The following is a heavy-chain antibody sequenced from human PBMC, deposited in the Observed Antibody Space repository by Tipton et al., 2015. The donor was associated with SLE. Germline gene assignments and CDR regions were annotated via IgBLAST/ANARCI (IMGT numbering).Heavy chain of an antibody. CDR2: VYSTGAT. J-gene: IGHJ6*02. CDR1: GGSFSDYY. V-gene: IGHV4-59*10. D-gene: IGHD4-17*01. CDR3: ARIGYGKDDV. Sequence: AGLVKPSETLSLTCAVYGGSFSDYYWSWIRQPAGKGLEWIGRVYSTGATNYNPSLKSRVTMSADTSKNQFSLKLNSVTAADTAFYYCARIGYGKDDVWGQGTTVTVSS.